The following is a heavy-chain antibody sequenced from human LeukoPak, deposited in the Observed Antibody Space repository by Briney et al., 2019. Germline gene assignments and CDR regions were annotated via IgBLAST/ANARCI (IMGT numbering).Heavy chain of an antibody. CDR1: GYTFTSYG. CDR2: ISAYNGNT. V-gene: IGHV1-18*01. CDR3: ARLSSDYYYYGMDV. D-gene: IGHD5/OR15-5a*01. Sequence: ASVKVSCKASGYTFTSYGISWARQAPGQGLEWMGWISAYNGNTNYAQKLQGRVTMTTDTSTSTAYMELRSLRSDDTAVYYCARLSSDYYYYGMDVWGQGTTVTVSS. J-gene: IGHJ6*02.